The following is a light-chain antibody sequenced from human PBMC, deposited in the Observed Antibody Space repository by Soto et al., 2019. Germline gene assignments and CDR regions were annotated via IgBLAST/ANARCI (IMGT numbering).Light chain of an antibody. CDR1: QGIRND. J-gene: IGKJ3*01. CDR2: ATS. CDR3: LQDYAYPRT. V-gene: IGKV1-6*01. Sequence: AIQMTQSPSSLSASVGDTVTITCRASQGIRNDLGWYQQKPGKAPKLLIFATSTLQNGVPSRFSGSGFGKDFTLTVSGLQPEDFATYYCLQDYAYPRTFGPGTKVDLK.